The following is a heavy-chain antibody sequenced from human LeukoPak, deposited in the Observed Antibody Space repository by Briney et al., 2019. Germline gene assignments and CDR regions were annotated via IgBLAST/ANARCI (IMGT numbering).Heavy chain of an antibody. D-gene: IGHD2-15*01. CDR3: ARDEYSSGRNGGYFDY. V-gene: IGHV4-61*02. Sequence: PSQTLSLTCTVSGGSISSGSYYWSWIRQPAGKGLEWIGRIYTSGSTNYNPSLKSRVTISVATSKNQFSLKPSSVTAADTAVYYCARDEYSSGRNGGYFDYWGQGALVTVSS. J-gene: IGHJ4*02. CDR2: IYTSGST. CDR1: GGSISSGSYY.